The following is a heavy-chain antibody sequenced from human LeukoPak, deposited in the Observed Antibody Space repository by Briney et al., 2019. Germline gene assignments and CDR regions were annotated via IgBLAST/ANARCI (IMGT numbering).Heavy chain of an antibody. V-gene: IGHV1-2*02. J-gene: IGHJ6*02. CDR2: INPNSGGT. D-gene: IGHD3-22*01. Sequence: ASVKVSCKASGYTFTGYYMHWVRQAPGQGLEWMGWINPNSGGTNYAQKFQGRVTMTRDTSISTAYMELSRLRSDDTAVYHCGRVNDNSGYTYFYYYGMDVWGQGTTVTVSS. CDR1: GYTFTGYY. CDR3: GRVNDNSGYTYFYYYGMDV.